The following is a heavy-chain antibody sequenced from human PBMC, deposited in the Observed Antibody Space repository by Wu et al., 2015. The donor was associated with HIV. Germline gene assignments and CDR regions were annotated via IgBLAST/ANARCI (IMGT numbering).Heavy chain of an antibody. Sequence: QVQLVQSGAEVKKTGASVKVSCKASEYTFTSYDINWVRQATGQGLEWMGIINPSGGSTSYAQKFQGRVTMTRDTSTSTVYMELSSLRSEDTAVYYCARDSTDLNYDYVWGSYRHRAYNWFDPGAREPWSPSPQ. CDR3: ARDSTDLNYDYVWGSYRHRAYNWFDP. V-gene: IGHV1-46*01. CDR1: EYTFTSYD. D-gene: IGHD3-16*02. CDR2: INPSGGST. J-gene: IGHJ5*02.